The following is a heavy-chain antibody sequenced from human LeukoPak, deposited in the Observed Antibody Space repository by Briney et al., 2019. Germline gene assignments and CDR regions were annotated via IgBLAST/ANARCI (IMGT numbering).Heavy chain of an antibody. D-gene: IGHD1-26*01. J-gene: IGHJ4*02. CDR3: ARDLIEGATNF. CDR2: INANTGDT. Sequence: GASVKVSCKTSGFSVTFYYMHWMRQAPGQGLEWMGWINANTGDTRYAPRCQGRVTMTRDVSITTAYMELSGLRSDDTAIYYCARDLIEGATNFWGQGTLVTVSS. V-gene: IGHV1-2*02. CDR1: GFSVTFYY.